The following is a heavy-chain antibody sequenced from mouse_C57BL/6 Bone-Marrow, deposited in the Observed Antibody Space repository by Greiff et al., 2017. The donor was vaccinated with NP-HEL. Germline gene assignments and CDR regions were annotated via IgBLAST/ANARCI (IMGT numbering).Heavy chain of an antibody. J-gene: IGHJ4*01. CDR1: GFSLTSYA. CDR2: IWTGGGT. Sequence: VKLMESGPGLVAPSQSLSITCTVSGFSLTSYAISWVRQPPGKGLEWLGVIWTGGGTTYNSALKSRLSLSKDNAKSQVFLKMNSLQTDDTARYYCARKKRGLRRDYAMDYWGQGTSVTVSS. D-gene: IGHD2-4*01. CDR3: ARKKRGLRRDYAMDY. V-gene: IGHV2-9-1*01.